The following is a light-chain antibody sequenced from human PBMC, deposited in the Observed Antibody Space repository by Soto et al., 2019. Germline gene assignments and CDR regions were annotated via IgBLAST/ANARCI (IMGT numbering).Light chain of an antibody. CDR3: QQYGSSGT. J-gene: IGKJ1*01. V-gene: IGKV3-20*01. CDR1: QSVSSSY. CDR2: GAS. Sequence: VMTQNTATLSVSPGERGSLSCRASQSVSSSYLAWYQQKPGQAPRLLIYGASNRATGIPDRFSGSGSGTDFTLTISRLEPEDFAVYYCQQYGSSGTFGQVTKVAIK.